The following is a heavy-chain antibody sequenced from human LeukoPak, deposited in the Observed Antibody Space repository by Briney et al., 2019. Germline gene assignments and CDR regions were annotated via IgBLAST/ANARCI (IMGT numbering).Heavy chain of an antibody. CDR1: GFPFSSYW. Sequence: TGGSLRLSCAASGFPFSSYWMSWVRQAPGKGLEWVANIKQDGSEKFYVDSVKVRFTISRDNAKNSLYRQTNSLRAEDTAVYYCARERPYLWGQGTLVTVSS. D-gene: IGHD1-1*01. V-gene: IGHV3-7*04. CDR3: ARERPYL. CDR2: IKQDGSEK. J-gene: IGHJ5*02.